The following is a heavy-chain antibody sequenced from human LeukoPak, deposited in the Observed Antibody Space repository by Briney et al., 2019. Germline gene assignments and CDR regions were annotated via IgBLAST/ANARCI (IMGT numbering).Heavy chain of an antibody. CDR1: GYTFTSYD. CDR3: ARGRGTCSSTSCRDYYYYYYMNV. Sequence: ASAKVSCKGSGYTFTSYDINWVRQATGLGLEWMGWMNPNCGNTGDAQKFQGRVTMTRNTSISTAYMELSSLRSEDTAVYYCARGRGTCSSTSCRDYYYYYYMNVWGKGTTVTVSS. CDR2: MNPNCGNT. V-gene: IGHV1-8*01. D-gene: IGHD2-2*01. J-gene: IGHJ6*03.